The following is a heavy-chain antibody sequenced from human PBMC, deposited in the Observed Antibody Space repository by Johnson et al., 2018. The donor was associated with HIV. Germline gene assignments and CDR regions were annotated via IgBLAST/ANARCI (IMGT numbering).Heavy chain of an antibody. V-gene: IGHV3-7*05. J-gene: IGHJ3*02. D-gene: IGHD3-10*01. Sequence: VQLVESGGGLVQPGGSLRLSCADSGFTFSSYWMNWVRQAPGKGLEWLVNINQDGSEKYYVDSVKGRFTISRDNAKNSLYLQMNSLRAEDTAVYYCARVRGKIPRGAFDIWGQGTMVTVSS. CDR1: GFTFSSYW. CDR2: INQDGSEK. CDR3: ARVRGKIPRGAFDI.